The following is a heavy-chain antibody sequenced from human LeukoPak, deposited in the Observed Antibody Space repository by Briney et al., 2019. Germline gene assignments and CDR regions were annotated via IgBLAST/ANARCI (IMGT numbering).Heavy chain of an antibody. J-gene: IGHJ4*02. CDR3: ARLRVAVAGSQNQSTFYFDY. D-gene: IGHD6-19*01. CDR2: IFYSGST. CDR1: GDSIISSTYY. V-gene: IGHV4-39*01. Sequence: PSETLSLTCTVSGDSIISSTYYFGWIRQPPGKGLEWIGTIFYSGSTYYNPSLKSRVTISVDTSKSQFSLKLSSVTAADTAVYYCARLRVAVAGSQNQSTFYFDYWVQGTLVTVSS.